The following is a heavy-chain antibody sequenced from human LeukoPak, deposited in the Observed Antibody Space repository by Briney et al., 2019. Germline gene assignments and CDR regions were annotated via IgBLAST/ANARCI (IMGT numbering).Heavy chain of an antibody. J-gene: IGHJ4*02. V-gene: IGHV1-18*01. Sequence: ASGKVSCKASGYTFTSYGISWVRQAPGQGLEWMGWISAYNGNTNYAQKLQGRVTMTTDTSTGTAYMELRSLRSDDTAVYYCARDSGAYYYDSSGYHGLYDYWGQGTLVTVSS. CDR1: GYTFTSYG. CDR3: ARDSGAYYYDSSGYHGLYDY. CDR2: ISAYNGNT. D-gene: IGHD3-22*01.